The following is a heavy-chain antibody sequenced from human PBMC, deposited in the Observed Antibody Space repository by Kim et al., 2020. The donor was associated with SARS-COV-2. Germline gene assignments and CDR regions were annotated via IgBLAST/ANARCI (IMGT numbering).Heavy chain of an antibody. CDR3: ARDPSYITIFGVVIRYGMDV. Sequence: GGSLRLSCAASGFTFSSYEMNWVRQAPGKGLEWVSYISSSGSTIYYADSVKGRFTISRDNAKNSLYLQMNSLRAEDTAVYYCARDPSYITIFGVVIRYGMDVWGQGTTGTVSS. CDR2: ISSSGSTI. V-gene: IGHV3-48*03. D-gene: IGHD3-3*01. J-gene: IGHJ6*02. CDR1: GFTFSSYE.